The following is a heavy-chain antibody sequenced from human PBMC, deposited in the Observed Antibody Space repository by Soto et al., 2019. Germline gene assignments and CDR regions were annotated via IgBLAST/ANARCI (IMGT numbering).Heavy chain of an antibody. J-gene: IGHJ4*02. CDR2: IDPSDSYT. Sequence: ESLKISCKGSGYSFTSYWISWVRQMPGKGLEWMGRIDPSDSYTNYSPSFQGHVTISADKSISTAYLQWSSLKASDTAMYYCARRVSKVENGDYWGQGTLVTVSS. V-gene: IGHV5-10-1*01. CDR3: ARRVSKVENGDY. CDR1: GYSFTSYW. D-gene: IGHD2-2*01.